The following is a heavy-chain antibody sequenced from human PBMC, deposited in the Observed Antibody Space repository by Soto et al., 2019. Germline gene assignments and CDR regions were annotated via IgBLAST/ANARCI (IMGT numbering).Heavy chain of an antibody. CDR1: GFTFSSYD. J-gene: IGHJ6*02. CDR2: IGTAGDP. V-gene: IGHV3-13*05. CDR3: AKYRLLTTIGYGMDV. D-gene: IGHD3-10*02. Sequence: LRLSCAASGFTFSSYDMHWVRQATGKGLEWVSAIGTAGDPYYPGSEKGRFTISRENAKNSLYLQMNSLRAEDTAVYYCAKYRLLTTIGYGMDVWGQGTTVTVSS.